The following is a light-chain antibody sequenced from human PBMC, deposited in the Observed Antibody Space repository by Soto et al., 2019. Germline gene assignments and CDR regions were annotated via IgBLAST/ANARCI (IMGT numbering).Light chain of an antibody. Sequence: DIQLTQSPSFLSASVGDRVTITCRASQDISNFLAWYQQKPGKAPKLLIYAASTLQSGVPSRFSGSGSGREFTLTISSLQPEDFATYYCQQANSFPYTFGQGTKVDIK. CDR3: QQANSFPYT. J-gene: IGKJ2*01. CDR2: AAS. V-gene: IGKV1-9*01. CDR1: QDISNF.